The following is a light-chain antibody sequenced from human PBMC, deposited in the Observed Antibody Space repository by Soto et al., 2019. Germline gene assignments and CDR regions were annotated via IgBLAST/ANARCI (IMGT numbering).Light chain of an antibody. CDR2: DVS. J-gene: IGLJ1*01. Sequence: QSALTQPASVSGSPGQSVTISCTGTSSDVGGFNYVSWYQQHPDKAPSLMIFDVSSRPSGVFNRFSGSKSGNTASLTISGLQAEDEADYYCSSYTRGSTRRYVFGTGTKFTVL. CDR1: SSDVGGFNY. CDR3: SSYTRGSTRRYV. V-gene: IGLV2-14*03.